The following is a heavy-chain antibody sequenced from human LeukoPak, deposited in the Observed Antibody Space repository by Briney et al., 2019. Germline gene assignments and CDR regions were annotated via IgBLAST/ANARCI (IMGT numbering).Heavy chain of an antibody. D-gene: IGHD3-9*01. V-gene: IGHV4-39*01. Sequence: SETLSLTCTVSGGSISSSTYYWGWIRQPPGKGLEWIGNIYYSGSTYYNPSLKSRLTISVDTSQGQFSLRLSSVTAADTGLYYCTRGSYDVLTGYSTLGEYWGQGALVTVSS. CDR1: GGSISSSTYY. J-gene: IGHJ4*02. CDR2: IYYSGST. CDR3: TRGSYDVLTGYSTLGEY.